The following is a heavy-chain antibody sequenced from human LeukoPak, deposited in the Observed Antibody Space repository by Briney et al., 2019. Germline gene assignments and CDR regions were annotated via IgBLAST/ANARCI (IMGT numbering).Heavy chain of an antibody. D-gene: IGHD6-6*01. V-gene: IGHV4-4*02. CDR1: GGPISSSNW. CDR2: IYHSGST. CDR3: ARGSIAALFDY. J-gene: IGHJ4*02. Sequence: PSGTLSLTCAVSGGPISSSNWWSWVRQPPGKGLEWIGEIYHSGSTNYNPSLKSRVTMSVDTSKNQFSLKLSSVTAADTAVYYCARGSIAALFDYWGQGTLVTVSS.